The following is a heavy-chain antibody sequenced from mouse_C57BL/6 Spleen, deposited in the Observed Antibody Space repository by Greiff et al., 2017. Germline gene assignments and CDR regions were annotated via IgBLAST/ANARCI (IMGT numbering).Heavy chain of an antibody. CDR1: GYSFTGYY. D-gene: IGHD1-1*01. CDR2: IYPYNGVS. V-gene: IGHV1-31*01. J-gene: IGHJ4*01. CDR3: ALVATGHYYAMDY. Sequence: EVQLQQSGPELVKPGASVKISCKASGYSFTGYYMHWVQPSHGNILDWIGYIYPYNGVSSYNQKFTGKATLAVDKSSNTAYMELRSLTSEDSAVYYCALVATGHYYAMDYWGKGTSVTVSS.